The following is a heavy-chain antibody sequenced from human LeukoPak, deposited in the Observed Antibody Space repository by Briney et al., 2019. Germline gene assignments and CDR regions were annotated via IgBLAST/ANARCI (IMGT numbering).Heavy chain of an antibody. CDR1: GGSISSYY. J-gene: IGHJ3*01. D-gene: IGHD2-2*01. Sequence: SETLSLTCTVSGGSISSYYWSWIRQLPGKGLEWIGYIYYSGSTNYNPSLKSRVTISVDTSKNQFSLKLSSVTAADTAVYYCARGTRYHPTTWGQGTMVTVSS. CDR3: ARGTRYHPTT. CDR2: IYYSGST. V-gene: IGHV4-59*01.